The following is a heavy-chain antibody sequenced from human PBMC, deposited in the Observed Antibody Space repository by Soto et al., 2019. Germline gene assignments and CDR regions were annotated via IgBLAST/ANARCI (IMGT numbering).Heavy chain of an antibody. J-gene: IGHJ4*02. Sequence: QAQLVESGGGVVQPGRSLRLSCGASGFTFSAFGMHWVRQAPGKGLEWVAVIWHGGTKTFYGDSVKGRFIISRDDSKNTLHVQLDSLIAEDTAGYYCARDISSQRTDQSSNYIDRWVQGTLVTVSS. CDR2: IWHGGTKT. D-gene: IGHD6-25*01. V-gene: IGHV3-33*01. CDR3: ARDISSQRTDQSSNYIDR. CDR1: GFTFSAFG.